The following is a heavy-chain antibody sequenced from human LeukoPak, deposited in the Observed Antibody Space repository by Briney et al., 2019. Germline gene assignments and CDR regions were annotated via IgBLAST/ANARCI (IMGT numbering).Heavy chain of an antibody. CDR2: INPNSGGT. J-gene: IGHJ4*02. Sequence: GASVKVSCKASGYTFTGYYMHWVRQAPGQGLEWMGWINPNSGGTNYAQKFQGRVTMTRDTSISTAYMELSRLRSDDTAVYYCARSRLVVVPAAILYWGQGTLVTVSS. CDR1: GYTFTGYY. D-gene: IGHD2-2*02. V-gene: IGHV1-2*02. CDR3: ARSRLVVVPAAILY.